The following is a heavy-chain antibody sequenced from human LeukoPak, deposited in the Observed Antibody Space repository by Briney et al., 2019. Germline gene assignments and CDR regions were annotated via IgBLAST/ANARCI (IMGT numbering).Heavy chain of an antibody. J-gene: IGHJ2*01. V-gene: IGHV3-74*01. Sequence: GGSLRLSCAASGFAFSSYWMHWVRRAPGKGLVWVSRIKSGGITTTYADSVKGRFTISRDNAKNTLYLQMNSLRVDDTAVYYCARGVWHYDLWGRGTLVTVSS. CDR2: IKSGGITT. CDR3: ARGVWHYDL. CDR1: GFAFSSYW.